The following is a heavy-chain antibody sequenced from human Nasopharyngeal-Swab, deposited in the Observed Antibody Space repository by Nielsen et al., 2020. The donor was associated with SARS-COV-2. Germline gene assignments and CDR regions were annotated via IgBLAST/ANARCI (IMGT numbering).Heavy chain of an antibody. CDR2: IKQDGSGK. Sequence: GGSLRLSCAASGFIFSTYWMTWVRQAPGKGLEWVANIKQDGSGKYYVDSVKGRFTVSRDNPKNLLYLQVNGLRAEDTAVYYCARQGVFVPAYFHQYYMDVWGKGTTVTVSS. D-gene: IGHD3-16*02. CDR1: GFIFSTYW. CDR3: ARQGVFVPAYFHQYYMDV. J-gene: IGHJ6*03. V-gene: IGHV3-7*03.